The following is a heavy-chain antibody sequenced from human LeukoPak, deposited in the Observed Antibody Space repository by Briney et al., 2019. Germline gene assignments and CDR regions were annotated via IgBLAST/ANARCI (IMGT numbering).Heavy chain of an antibody. CDR1: GFTFSSSG. D-gene: IGHD6-13*01. CDR2: ISFDINCK. V-gene: IGHV3-30*03. J-gene: IGHJ5*02. Sequence: GRSLRLSCAASGFTFSSSGMHWVRQAPGKGLEWVAAISFDINCKYYADSVKGRFTISRDNSKNTLFLQMNSLRAEDTAVYYCARSAAGPNWFDPWGQGTLVTVSS. CDR3: ARSAAGPNWFDP.